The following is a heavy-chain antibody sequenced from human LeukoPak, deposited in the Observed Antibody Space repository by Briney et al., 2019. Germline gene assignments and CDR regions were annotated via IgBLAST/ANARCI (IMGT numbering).Heavy chain of an antibody. V-gene: IGHV1-69*13. D-gene: IGHD3-3*01. J-gene: IGHJ6*02. Sequence: GASVTVSCTASGGTFSSYAISWVRQAPGQGLEWMGGIIPIFGTANYAQKFQGRVTITADESTSTAYMELSSLRSEDTAVYYCASPPEPNYDFWSGQGIYYYYGMDVWGQGTTVTVPS. CDR3: ASPPEPNYDFWSGQGIYYYYGMDV. CDR2: IIPIFGTA. CDR1: GGTFSSYA.